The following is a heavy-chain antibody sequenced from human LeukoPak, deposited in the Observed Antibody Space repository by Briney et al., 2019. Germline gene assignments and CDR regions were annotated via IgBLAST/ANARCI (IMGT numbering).Heavy chain of an antibody. CDR1: GFTFSSNW. CDR2: INEDGSTT. Sequence: GGSLRLSCAASGFTFSSNWMHWVRQAPGKGLVWVSRINEDGSTTNYADSVKGRSTIFRDNAKNSLFLQMNTLKAEDTAVYYCARLELGWGAYYYYGMDVWGQGTTVTVSS. D-gene: IGHD3-10*01. J-gene: IGHJ6*02. V-gene: IGHV3-74*01. CDR3: ARLELGWGAYYYYGMDV.